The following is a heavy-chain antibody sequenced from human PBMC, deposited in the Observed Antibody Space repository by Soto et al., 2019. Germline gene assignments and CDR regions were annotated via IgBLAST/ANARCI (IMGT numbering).Heavy chain of an antibody. D-gene: IGHD3-22*01. V-gene: IGHV4-31*03. CDR1: GGPISSGGYY. CDR2: IYYSGST. J-gene: IGHJ6*02. Sequence: SETLSLTYTVSGGPISSGGYYWSWIRQHPGKGLEWIGYIYYSGSTYYNPSLKSRVTISVDTSKNQFSLKLSSVTAADTAVYYRAGMVVVVITTGYYYYGMDVWGQGTTVTVSS. CDR3: AGMVVVVITTGYYYYGMDV.